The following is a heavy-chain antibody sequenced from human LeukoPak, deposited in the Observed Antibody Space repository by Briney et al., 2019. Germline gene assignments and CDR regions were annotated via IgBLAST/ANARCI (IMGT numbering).Heavy chain of an antibody. CDR2: ISSSSSYI. CDR3: ARGGNIGYYYYYYMDV. CDR1: GFTFSSYS. D-gene: IGHD2/OR15-2a*01. V-gene: IGHV3-21*01. J-gene: IGHJ6*03. Sequence: GGSLRLSCAASGFTFSSYSMNWVRQAPGKGLEWVSSISSSSSYIYYADSVKGRFTISRDNAKNSLYLQMNSLRAEDTAVYYCARGGNIGYYYYYYMDVWGKGTTVTVSS.